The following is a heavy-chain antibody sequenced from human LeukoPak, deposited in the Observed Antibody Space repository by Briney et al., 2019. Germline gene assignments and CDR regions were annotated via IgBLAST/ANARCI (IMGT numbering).Heavy chain of an antibody. Sequence: GGSLRLSCVASGFTFGKYWMSWVRQAPGKGLEWVANIKLDGSEKNYVDSVKGRFTISRDNTKNSLYLQMNSLRVEDTAVFYCARVVSRGDSSGYNYFDYWGQGTLVTVSS. J-gene: IGHJ4*02. CDR2: IKLDGSEK. V-gene: IGHV3-7*03. D-gene: IGHD3-22*01. CDR3: ARVVSRGDSSGYNYFDY. CDR1: GFTFGKYW.